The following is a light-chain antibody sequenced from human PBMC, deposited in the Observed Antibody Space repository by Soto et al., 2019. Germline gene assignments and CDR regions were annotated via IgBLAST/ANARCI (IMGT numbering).Light chain of an antibody. Sequence: DIQLTQSPSSLSVSVGDRGTITCQTSQDINTYLNWYQQKPGRAHKLLIYDAYNLETGVESTFSGSGSGTHFTFTINSLQPEDVGTYYCKQYRTFPITFGQGTRLEI. V-gene: IGKV1-33*01. J-gene: IGKJ5*01. CDR3: KQYRTFPIT. CDR1: QDINTY. CDR2: DAY.